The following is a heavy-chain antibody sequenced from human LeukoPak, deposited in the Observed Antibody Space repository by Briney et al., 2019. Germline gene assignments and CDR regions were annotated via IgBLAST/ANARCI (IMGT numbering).Heavy chain of an antibody. J-gene: IGHJ4*02. Sequence: GGSLRLSCAASGFTFSSYWMSWVRQAPGKGLEWVANIKQDGSEKKYVDSVKGRFTISRDNAKNSLDLQMNSLRAEDTAVYFCTRDGLYYYDSSGYRYFDYWGQGTLVTVSS. CDR3: TRDGLYYYDSSGYRYFDY. V-gene: IGHV3-7*01. D-gene: IGHD3-22*01. CDR1: GFTFSSYW. CDR2: IKQDGSEK.